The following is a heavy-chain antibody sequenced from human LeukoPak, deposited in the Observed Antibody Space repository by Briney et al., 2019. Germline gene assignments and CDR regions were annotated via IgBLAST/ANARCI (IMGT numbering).Heavy chain of an antibody. CDR3: AKGSESHGDYGDASGAFDI. J-gene: IGHJ3*02. Sequence: GGSLRLSCAASGFTFGSYAMSGVRQAPGKGREWVSAISGSGGSTYYADSAKGRFTISRDNSKNTLYLQMNSLRAEDTAVYYCAKGSESHGDYGDASGAFDIWGQGTMVTVSS. D-gene: IGHD4-17*01. V-gene: IGHV3-23*01. CDR1: GFTFGSYA. CDR2: ISGSGGST.